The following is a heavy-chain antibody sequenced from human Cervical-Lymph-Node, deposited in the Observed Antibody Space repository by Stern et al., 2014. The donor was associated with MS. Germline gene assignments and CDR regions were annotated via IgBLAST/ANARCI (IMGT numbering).Heavy chain of an antibody. CDR2: IWYDGSNK. V-gene: IGHV3-33*01. Sequence: VHLLESGGGVVQPGRSLRLSCAASGFTFSSYGMHWVRQAPGKGLEWGAIIWYDGSNKYYADSVKGRFTISRDNSKNTLYLQMNSLRAEDTAVYYCARETRGASGRFDYWGQGTLVTVSS. CDR3: ARETRGASGRFDY. J-gene: IGHJ4*02. CDR1: GFTFSSYG. D-gene: IGHD3-10*01.